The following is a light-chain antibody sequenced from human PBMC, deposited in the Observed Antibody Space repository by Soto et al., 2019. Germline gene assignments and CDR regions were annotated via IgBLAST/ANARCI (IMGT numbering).Light chain of an antibody. J-gene: IGLJ1*01. CDR2: DVS. V-gene: IGLV2-14*01. CDR1: SSDVGDYNY. CDR3: TSYTKSSTLYV. Sequence: QSALTQPASVSASPGQSITIPCTGSSSDVGDYNYVSWYQQQPGKAPKLIIYDVSNRPSGISNRFSASKSGNTASLTISGLQADDEADYYCTSYTKSSTLYVFGTGTKLTVL.